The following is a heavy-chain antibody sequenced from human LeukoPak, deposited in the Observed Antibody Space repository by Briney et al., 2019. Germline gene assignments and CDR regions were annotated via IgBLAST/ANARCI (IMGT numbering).Heavy chain of an antibody. Sequence: ASVKVSCKASGYTFTRYYMHWVRQAPGQGLEGMGIINPSDGVIDYAQKFQDRVTMTRDTSTSTVYMELSSLRSEDTAVYYCARRGSGSYVLDYWGQGTLVTVSA. CDR3: ARRGSGSYVLDY. V-gene: IGHV1-46*01. CDR2: INPSDGVI. J-gene: IGHJ4*02. D-gene: IGHD3-10*01. CDR1: GYTFTRYY.